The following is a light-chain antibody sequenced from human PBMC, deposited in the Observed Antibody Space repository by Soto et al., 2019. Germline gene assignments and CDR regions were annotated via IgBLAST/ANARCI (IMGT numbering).Light chain of an antibody. CDR2: KAS. J-gene: IGKJ1*01. CDR1: QSISIL. Sequence: DIQMTQSPSTRYASLGDRVTITCGASQSISILLAWYQQKPGKAPKILIYKASSLESGVPSRFSGSGSGTEFTLTISSLQTHDFATYYGQQYSTYTTRTFGQGTKVDIK. CDR3: QQYSTYTTRT. V-gene: IGKV1-5*03.